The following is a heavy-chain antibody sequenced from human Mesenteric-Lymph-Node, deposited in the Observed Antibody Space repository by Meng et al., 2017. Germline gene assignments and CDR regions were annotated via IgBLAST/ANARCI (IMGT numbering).Heavy chain of an antibody. CDR2: INPNSGGT. Sequence: ASVKVSCKASGYTFTGYYMHWVRQAPGQGLEWMGWINPNSGGTNYAQKFQGRVTMTRDTSISTAYMELSRLRSDDTAVYYCARDLPREAYSGTRDDYWGQGTLVTVSS. D-gene: IGHD1-26*01. CDR3: ARDLPREAYSGTRDDY. CDR1: GYTFTGYY. V-gene: IGHV1-2*02. J-gene: IGHJ4*02.